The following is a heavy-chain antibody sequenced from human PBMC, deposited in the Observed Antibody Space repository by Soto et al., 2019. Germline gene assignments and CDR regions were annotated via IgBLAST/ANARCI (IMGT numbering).Heavy chain of an antibody. Sequence: GGSLRLSCAASGFTFSSHSMNWVRQAPGKGLEWVASIYRSSVFRFGPNEFYADSVRGRFIISRDNTNNLVFLQMDSLRVEDTAVYYCAREFSSQLPLDYWGQGTLVTSPQ. J-gene: IGHJ4*02. CDR1: GFTFSSHS. V-gene: IGHV3-21*01. CDR3: AREFSSQLPLDY. CDR2: IYRSSVFRFGPNE.